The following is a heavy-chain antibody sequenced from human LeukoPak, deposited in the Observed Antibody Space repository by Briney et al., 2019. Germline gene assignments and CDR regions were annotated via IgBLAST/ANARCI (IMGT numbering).Heavy chain of an antibody. J-gene: IGHJ4*02. CDR2: LSGSGGST. V-gene: IGHV3-23*01. Sequence: GGSLRLSCAASGFTFSSYGMNWVRQAPGKGLEWVSALSGSGGSTYYADSVKGRFTISRDSSENTLYLQMNGLRVEDTAVYYCAKDRGAVTGITFDYWGQGTLATVSS. CDR3: AKDRGAVTGITFDY. D-gene: IGHD6-19*01. CDR1: GFTFSSYG.